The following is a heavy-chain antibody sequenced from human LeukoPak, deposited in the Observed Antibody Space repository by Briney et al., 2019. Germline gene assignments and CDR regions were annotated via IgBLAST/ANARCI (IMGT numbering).Heavy chain of an antibody. J-gene: IGHJ3*02. V-gene: IGHV3-30*03. CDR2: ISYDGSNK. CDR1: GFTFSSYG. CDR3: ARPVVGSLDAFDI. D-gene: IGHD1-26*01. Sequence: GGSLRLSCAASGFTFSSYGMHWVRQAPGKGLEWVAVISYDGSNKYYADSVKGRFTISRDNSKNTLYLQMNNLRAEDTAVYYCARPVVGSLDAFDIWGQGTMVTVSS.